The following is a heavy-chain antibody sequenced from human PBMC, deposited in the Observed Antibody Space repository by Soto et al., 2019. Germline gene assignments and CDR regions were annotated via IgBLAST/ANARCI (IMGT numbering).Heavy chain of an antibody. CDR3: ARDITISGGVVISGFDS. J-gene: IGHJ4*02. D-gene: IGHD3-3*01. Sequence: QVQLVQSGTEVKMPGASVKVSCKASGYTLTSRGIHWVRQAPGQTLEWIGWIKACPGNTKYSPKFRGRITLATDTSASIGYMELGSLRGEDTAVYYFARDITISGGVVISGFDSWGQGTLVTVSS. CDR2: IKACPGNT. CDR1: GYTLTSRG. V-gene: IGHV1-3*01.